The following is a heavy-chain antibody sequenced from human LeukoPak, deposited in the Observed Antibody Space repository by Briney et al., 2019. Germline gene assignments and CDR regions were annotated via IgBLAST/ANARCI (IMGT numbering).Heavy chain of an antibody. Sequence: GGSLRLSCAASGFTFGTSWMSWFRRAPGTGLQWVAHTSPNGRDTYYVDSVKGRFIISRDNAKNSLYLQMNSLRAEDTAVYYCARGILRYRRIQLWTAYYFDYWGQGTLVTVSS. J-gene: IGHJ4*02. CDR1: GFTFGTSW. V-gene: IGHV3-7*01. D-gene: IGHD5-18*01. CDR2: TSPNGRDT. CDR3: ARGILRYRRIQLWTAYYFDY.